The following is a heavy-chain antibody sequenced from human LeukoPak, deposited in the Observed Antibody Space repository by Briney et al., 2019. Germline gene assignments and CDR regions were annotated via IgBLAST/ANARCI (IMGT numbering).Heavy chain of an antibody. CDR3: AKPREFTVVTLPGVDY. D-gene: IGHD4-23*01. CDR1: GFTFSSYD. Sequence: GGSLSLSCAASGFTFSSYDMSWLRHAPGEGVEWVSAFSGSGGSAYCADCVKGRFTISRDNSKNTLFVQMNSLRGEDTAVYYCAKPREFTVVTLPGVDYWGQGTLVTVSS. J-gene: IGHJ4*02. V-gene: IGHV3-23*01. CDR2: FSGSGGSA.